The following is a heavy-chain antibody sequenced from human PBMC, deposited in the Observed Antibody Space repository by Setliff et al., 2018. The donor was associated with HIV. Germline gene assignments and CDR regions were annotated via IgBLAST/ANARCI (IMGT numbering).Heavy chain of an antibody. D-gene: IGHD3-10*01. Sequence: SETLSLTCAVYGGSFSDYYWTWIRQSPGKGLEWIGEINHRGSTNYNPSLKSRVTVSVDTSKNQFSLKLSSVTAADTAVYYCARGAELLWFGELHNIPYFDYWGQGTLVTVSS. CDR2: INHRGST. J-gene: IGHJ4*02. V-gene: IGHV4-34*01. CDR3: ARGAELLWFGELHNIPYFDY. CDR1: GGSFSDYY.